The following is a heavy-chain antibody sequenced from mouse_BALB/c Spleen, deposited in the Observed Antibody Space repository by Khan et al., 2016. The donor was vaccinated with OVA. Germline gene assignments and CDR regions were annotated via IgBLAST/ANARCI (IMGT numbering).Heavy chain of an antibody. Sequence: EVQLQESGPGLVKPSQSLSLTCSVTGYSITSGYYWNWIRQFPGNKLEWMGYITYDGSNIYNPSLKNRISITRATSKNPFFLKLNSVTTEDTATYYCVIYAESLGFAYWGQGTLVTVAA. CDR1: GYSITSGYY. CDR3: VIYAESLGFAY. V-gene: IGHV3-6*02. CDR2: ITYDGSN. J-gene: IGHJ3*01. D-gene: IGHD2-3*01.